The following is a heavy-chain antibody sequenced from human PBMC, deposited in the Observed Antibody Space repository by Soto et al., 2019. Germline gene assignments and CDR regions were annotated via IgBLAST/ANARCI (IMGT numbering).Heavy chain of an antibody. CDR1: GGSISSGGYY. D-gene: IGHD4-17*01. CDR2: IYYSGST. CDR3: ASGDYDYWCDP. Sequence: QVQLQESGTGLVKPSQTLSLTCTVSGGSISSGGYYWSWIRQHPGKGLEWIGYIYYSGSTYYNPSLKSRVTTSADTSKNQFSLKLSSVTAADTAVYYCASGDYDYWCDPWGQGTLVTVSS. V-gene: IGHV4-31*03. J-gene: IGHJ5*02.